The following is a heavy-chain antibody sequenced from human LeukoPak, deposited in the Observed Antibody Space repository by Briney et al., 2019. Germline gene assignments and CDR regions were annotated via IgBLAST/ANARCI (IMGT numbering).Heavy chain of an antibody. Sequence: GGSLRLSCAASGFTFSSYGMHWVRQAPGKGLEWVANIKQDGSEKYYVDSVKGRFTISRDNAKNSLYLQMNSLRAEDTAVYYCAREGITMIVENLDAFDIWGQGTMVTVSS. J-gene: IGHJ3*02. CDR2: IKQDGSEK. CDR1: GFTFSSYG. D-gene: IGHD3-22*01. CDR3: AREGITMIVENLDAFDI. V-gene: IGHV3-7*01.